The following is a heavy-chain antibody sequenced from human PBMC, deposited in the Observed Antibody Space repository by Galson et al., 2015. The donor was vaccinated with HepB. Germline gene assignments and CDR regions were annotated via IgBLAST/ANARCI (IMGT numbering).Heavy chain of an antibody. CDR1: GFTFSSYA. V-gene: IGHV3-23*01. J-gene: IGHJ4*02. CDR3: AKGAIVVVNEPYYFDY. CDR2: ISGSGGST. Sequence: SLRLSCAASGFTFSSYAMSWVRQAPGKGLEWVSAISGSGGSTYYADSVKGRFTISRDNSKNTLYLQMNNLRAEDTAVYYCAKGAIVVVNEPYYFDYWGQGTLVTVSS. D-gene: IGHD3-22*01.